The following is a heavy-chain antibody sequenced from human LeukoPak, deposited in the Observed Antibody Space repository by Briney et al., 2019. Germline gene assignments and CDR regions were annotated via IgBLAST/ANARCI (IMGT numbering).Heavy chain of an antibody. CDR2: INPNGGGT. CDR3: AVNYYYYMDV. Sequence: ASVTVSCKASVYTFTVYYMHWVRQAPGQGLEWMGWINPNGGGTNYAQKFQGRVTMTRDTSISTAYMELSRLRSDDTAVYYCAVNYYYYMDVWGKGTTVTVSS. CDR1: VYTFTVYY. V-gene: IGHV1-2*02. J-gene: IGHJ6*03.